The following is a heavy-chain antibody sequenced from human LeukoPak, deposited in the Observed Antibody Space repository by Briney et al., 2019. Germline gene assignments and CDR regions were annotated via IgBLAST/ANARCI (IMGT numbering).Heavy chain of an antibody. D-gene: IGHD3-22*01. CDR2: IIPIFGTA. Sequence: SVNVSCKASGGTFSSYAISWVRQAPGQGLEWMGGIIPIFGTANYAQKFQGRVTITADESTSTAYMELSSLRSEDTAVYYCATVRDSSGYYGYWGQGTLVTVSS. J-gene: IGHJ4*02. V-gene: IGHV1-69*13. CDR1: GGTFSSYA. CDR3: ATVRDSSGYYGY.